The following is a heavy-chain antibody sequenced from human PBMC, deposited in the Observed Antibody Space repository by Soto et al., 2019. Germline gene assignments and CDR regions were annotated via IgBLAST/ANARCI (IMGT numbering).Heavy chain of an antibody. CDR3: ARGSHLAITMVRGVREARFDY. D-gene: IGHD3-10*01. Sequence: SETLSLTCAVYGGSFSGYYWSWIRQPPGKGLEWIEEINHRGSTNYNPSLKSRVTISVDTSKNQFSLKLSSVTAADTAVYYCARGSHLAITMVRGVREARFDYWGQGTLVTVS. CDR1: GGSFSGYY. CDR2: INHRGST. J-gene: IGHJ4*02. V-gene: IGHV4-34*01.